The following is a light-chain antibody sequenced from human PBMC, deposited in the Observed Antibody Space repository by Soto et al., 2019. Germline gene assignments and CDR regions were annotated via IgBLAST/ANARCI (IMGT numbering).Light chain of an antibody. Sequence: QAVVTQPPSASGTPGQRVTISCSGGSSNIGTNHVYWYQHLPGTAPKLLIYRHTLRPSGVPDRFSASKSGSTASLTVSGLQTEDEADYYCNSYVAGSNVFGTGTKVTVL. CDR3: NSYVAGSNV. V-gene: IGLV1-44*01. CDR2: RHT. CDR1: SSNIGTNH. J-gene: IGLJ1*01.